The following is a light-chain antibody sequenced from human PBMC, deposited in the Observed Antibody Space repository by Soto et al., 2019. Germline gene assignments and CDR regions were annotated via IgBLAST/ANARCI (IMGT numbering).Light chain of an antibody. J-gene: IGKJ4*01. CDR2: AAS. CDR3: QQLNTYPVT. CDR1: QGISRY. V-gene: IGKV1-9*01. Sequence: IQLTQSPSSLSASVGDSVTITCRASQGISRYLSWYQQTPERAPKLLISAASTLQSGVPARFSGSGSATDFTLSITSLQPEDFATYYCQQLNTYPVTFGGGTKVEIK.